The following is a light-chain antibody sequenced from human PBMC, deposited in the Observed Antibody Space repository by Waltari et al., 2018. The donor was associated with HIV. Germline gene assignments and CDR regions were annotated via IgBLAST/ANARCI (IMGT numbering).Light chain of an antibody. V-gene: IGLV1-47*01. CDR2: RNN. CDR1: SSNIGSTY. CDR3: AAWDNSLSVLVV. J-gene: IGLJ2*01. Sequence: QSVLTQTPSASGTPGQRVTISCSGSSSNIGSTYVYWYQQLPGPAPKLLIYRNNPRPSGVPDRFSGSKSGTSASLAISGLRSEDEADYYCAAWDNSLSVLVVFGGGTKLTVL.